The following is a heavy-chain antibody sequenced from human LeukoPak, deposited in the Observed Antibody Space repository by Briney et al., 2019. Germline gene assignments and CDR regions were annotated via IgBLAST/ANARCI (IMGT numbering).Heavy chain of an antibody. J-gene: IGHJ4*02. V-gene: IGHV4-39*07. CDR1: GGSISSSRDF. D-gene: IGHD5-12*01. CDR2: IYYSGSP. Sequence: SETLSLTCTVSGGSISSSRDFWGWIRQPPGKGLEWIGYIYYSGSPDYNPSLKSRLTISVDTSKNEFSLKLNSVTAADTAVYYCAREGGYSGYFDYWGQGTLVTVSS. CDR3: AREGGYSGYFDY.